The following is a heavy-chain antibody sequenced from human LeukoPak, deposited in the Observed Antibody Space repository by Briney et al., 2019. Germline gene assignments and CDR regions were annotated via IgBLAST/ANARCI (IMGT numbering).Heavy chain of an antibody. CDR3: ARHSVGYFDY. CDR2: IYYSGST. D-gene: IGHD3-10*01. Sequence: PSETLSLTCTVSGGSISSYYWSWIRQPPGKGLEWIGYIYYSGSTNYNPSLKSRVTISVDTSKNQFSLKLSSVTAADTAVYYCARHSVGYFDYWGQGTLVTVSS. CDR1: GGSISSYY. V-gene: IGHV4-59*08. J-gene: IGHJ4*02.